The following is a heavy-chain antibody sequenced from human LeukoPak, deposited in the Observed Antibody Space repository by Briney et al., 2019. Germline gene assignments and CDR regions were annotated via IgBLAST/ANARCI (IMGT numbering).Heavy chain of an antibody. D-gene: IGHD3-10*01. CDR1: GFTFSSYA. CDR3: AKSRAYFDY. J-gene: IGHJ4*02. V-gene: IGHV3-23*01. Sequence: GGSLRVSCVASGFTFSSYAMSWVRQALGRGLAWVSAISGRGGSTYYADSVKGRFTISRDNSKNTLYLQMNSLRAEDTAVYYCAKSRAYFDYWGQGTLVTVSS. CDR2: ISGRGGST.